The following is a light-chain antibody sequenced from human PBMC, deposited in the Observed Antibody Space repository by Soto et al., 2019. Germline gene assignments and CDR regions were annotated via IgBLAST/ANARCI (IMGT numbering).Light chain of an antibody. CDR2: GVS. J-gene: IGKJ4*01. V-gene: IGKV3-20*01. Sequence: EIVLTQSPGTLSLSPGERATLSCRASQSVSSSYLAWFQQKPGQAPRLLIYGVSSRDTGIPDRFSGSGSGTEFTLTISSLQSEDVAIYYCQQYNDWPPLTFGGGTRLEI. CDR1: QSVSSSY. CDR3: QQYNDWPPLT.